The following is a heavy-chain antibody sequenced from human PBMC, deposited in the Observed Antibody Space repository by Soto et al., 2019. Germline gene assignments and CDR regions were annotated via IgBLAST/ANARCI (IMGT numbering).Heavy chain of an antibody. J-gene: IGHJ5*02. CDR2: IGTHNGDT. V-gene: IGHV1-18*01. D-gene: IGHD3-3*01. Sequence: QVQLVQSGPEVKKPGASVKVSCKASGYTFNTYGFSWVRQAPGQGLEWVGWIGTHNGDTTYAQKFQGTVTMTIDTSTTTSYMELRSLTSDDTAMYFCARDWRGAEGFDPWGQGTLVTVSS. CDR1: GYTFNTYG. CDR3: ARDWRGAEGFDP.